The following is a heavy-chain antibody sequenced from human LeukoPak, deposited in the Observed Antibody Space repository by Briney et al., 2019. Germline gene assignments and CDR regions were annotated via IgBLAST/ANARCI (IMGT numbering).Heavy chain of an antibody. J-gene: IGHJ4*02. CDR1: GGSIDSYY. CDR2: IYNSGST. CDR3: AAAAAGTGVDY. V-gene: IGHV4-59*08. D-gene: IGHD6-13*01. Sequence: SETLSLTCTVSGGSIDSYYWNWIRQPPGKGLEWIGYIYNSGSTNYNPSLKSRVSMSIDTSKNQFSLKLTSVTATDTAVYYCAAAAAGTGVDYWGQGTLVTVSS.